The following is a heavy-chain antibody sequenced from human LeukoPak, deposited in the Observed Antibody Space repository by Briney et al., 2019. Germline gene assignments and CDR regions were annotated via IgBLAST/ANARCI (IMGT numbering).Heavy chain of an antibody. CDR2: ISGSGNTI. CDR3: ATTGTVGI. CDR1: GFIFNTYE. D-gene: IGHD1-7*01. J-gene: IGHJ3*02. V-gene: IGHV3-48*03. Sequence: GGSLRLSCAASGFIFNTYEMNWVRQAPGKGLDWVSYISGSGNTIYYADSVKGRFTISRDNAKNSLYLRMNSLRAEDTAVYYCATTGTVGIWGQGTMVTVSS.